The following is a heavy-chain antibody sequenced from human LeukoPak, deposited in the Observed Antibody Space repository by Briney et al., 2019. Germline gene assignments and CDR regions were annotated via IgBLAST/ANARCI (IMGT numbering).Heavy chain of an antibody. CDR2: IYSGGST. J-gene: IGHJ3*02. D-gene: IGHD2-2*01. Sequence: GGSLRLSCAASGFTVSSNYMSWVCQAPGKGLEWVSVIYSGGSTYYADSVKGRFTISRDNSKNTLYLQMNSLRAEDTAVYYCASTVVVPAMDAFDIWGQGTMVTVSS. V-gene: IGHV3-66*01. CDR3: ASTVVVPAMDAFDI. CDR1: GFTVSSNY.